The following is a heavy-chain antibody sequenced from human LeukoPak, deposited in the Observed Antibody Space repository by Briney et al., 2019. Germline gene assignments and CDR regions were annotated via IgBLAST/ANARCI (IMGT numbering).Heavy chain of an antibody. J-gene: IGHJ4*02. V-gene: IGHV3-7*01. D-gene: IGHD3-10*01. CDR3: ARKLLWFGELIN. Sequence: GGSLRLSCSAAGFTFSSYWMSWVRQAPGKGLEWLATIKQDESEKYYVNSVNARFTISRDNAKNSLYLQMNGLRAEDTAVYYCARKLLWFGELINWGQGTLVTVSS. CDR1: GFTFSSYW. CDR2: IKQDESEK.